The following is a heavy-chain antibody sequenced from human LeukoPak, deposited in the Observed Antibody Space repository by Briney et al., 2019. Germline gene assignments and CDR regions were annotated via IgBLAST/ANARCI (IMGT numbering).Heavy chain of an antibody. CDR1: GFTVNSNY. CDR3: ARDSYSRNDY. J-gene: IGHJ4*02. V-gene: IGHV3-66*01. Sequence: GGSLRLSCAASGFTVNSNYMSWVRQAPGKGLEWVSVIYSGGRTYYADSVKGRFTISRDISKNTLYLQMNSLRAEDTAVYYCARDSYSRNDYWGQGTLVTVSS. D-gene: IGHD4-11*01. CDR2: IYSGGRT.